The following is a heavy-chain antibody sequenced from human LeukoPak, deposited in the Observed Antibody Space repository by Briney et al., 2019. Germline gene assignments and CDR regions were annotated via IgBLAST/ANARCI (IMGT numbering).Heavy chain of an antibody. CDR1: GGSFSGYY. CDR3: ARDITYYYGSGSPNWFDP. V-gene: IGHV4-34*01. Sequence: SETLSLTCAVYGGSFSGYYWSWIRQPPGKGLEWIGEINHSGSTNYNPSLKSRVTISVDTSKNQFSLKLSSVTAADTAVYYCARDITYYYGSGSPNWFDPWGQGTLVTVSS. D-gene: IGHD3-10*01. CDR2: INHSGST. J-gene: IGHJ5*02.